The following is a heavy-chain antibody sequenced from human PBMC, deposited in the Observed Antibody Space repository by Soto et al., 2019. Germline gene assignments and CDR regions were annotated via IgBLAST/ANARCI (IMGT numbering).Heavy chain of an antibody. V-gene: IGHV1-18*01. CDR2: ISAYNGNT. D-gene: IGHD6-13*01. J-gene: IGHJ6*02. Sequence: ASVKVSCKASGYTFTSYGISWVRQAPGQGLEWMGWISAYNGNTNYAQKTQGRGTMTTDTSTSTAYMELRSLGSDDTAVHYCARVMLEVPPSKFPVSSSWLQNYYYGMDVWGQGTTVTVSS. CDR1: GYTFTSYG. CDR3: ARVMLEVPPSKFPVSSSWLQNYYYGMDV.